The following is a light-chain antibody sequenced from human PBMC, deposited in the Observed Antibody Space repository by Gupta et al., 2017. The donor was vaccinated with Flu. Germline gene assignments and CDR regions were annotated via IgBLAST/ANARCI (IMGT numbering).Light chain of an antibody. Sequence: DIQMTQSPSSLSASVGDRVTITCRASQGIRNDLGWYQQKPGKAPKRLIQGASKLQSGVSSRFSGSGSGAEFTLTISSLQPEDLATYYCRHQNSSPWTFGQGTKVEIK. J-gene: IGKJ1*01. CDR3: RHQNSSPWT. V-gene: IGKV1-17*01. CDR1: QGIRND. CDR2: GAS.